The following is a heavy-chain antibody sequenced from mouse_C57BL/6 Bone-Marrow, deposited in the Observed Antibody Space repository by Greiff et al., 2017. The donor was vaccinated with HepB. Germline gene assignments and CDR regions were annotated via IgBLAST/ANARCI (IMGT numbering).Heavy chain of an antibody. CDR1: GYAFTNYL. CDR2: INPGSGGT. Sequence: QVQLKQSGAELVRPGTSVKVSCKASGYAFTNYLIEWVKQRPGQGLEWIGVINPGSGGTNYNEKFKGKATLTADKSSSTAYMQLSSLTSEDSAVYFCAREGIYYDYDGYFDYWGQGTTLTVSS. J-gene: IGHJ2*01. CDR3: AREGIYYDYDGYFDY. V-gene: IGHV1-54*01. D-gene: IGHD2-4*01.